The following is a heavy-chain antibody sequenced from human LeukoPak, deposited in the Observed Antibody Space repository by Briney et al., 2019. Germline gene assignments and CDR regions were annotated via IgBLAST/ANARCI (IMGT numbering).Heavy chain of an antibody. CDR3: ARDLVADYYYYGMDV. Sequence: GASVKVSCKASGYTFTGYYMHGVRQAPGQGLEWMGWINPNSGGTNYAQKFQGRVTMTRDTSISTAYMELSRLRSDDTAVYYCARDLVADYYYYGMDVWGQGTTVTVSS. CDR1: GYTFTGYY. D-gene: IGHD2-15*01. J-gene: IGHJ6*02. CDR2: INPNSGGT. V-gene: IGHV1-2*02.